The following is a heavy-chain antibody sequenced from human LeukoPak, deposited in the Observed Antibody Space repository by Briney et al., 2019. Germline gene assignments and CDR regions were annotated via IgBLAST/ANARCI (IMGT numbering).Heavy chain of an antibody. Sequence: GGSLRLSCAASGFTFSTYGMNWVRQAPGKGLEWVSYISTSSSTIYYTDSVKGRFTISRVNAKNSLYLQMDSLGDEDTAVYYCARFVRGARTGAFDIWGQGTMVTDSS. J-gene: IGHJ3*02. CDR1: GFTFSTYG. V-gene: IGHV3-48*02. CDR2: ISTSSSTI. D-gene: IGHD3-10*01. CDR3: ARFVRGARTGAFDI.